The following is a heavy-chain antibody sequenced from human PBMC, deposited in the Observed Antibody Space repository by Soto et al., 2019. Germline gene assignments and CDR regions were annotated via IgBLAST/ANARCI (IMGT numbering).Heavy chain of an antibody. J-gene: IGHJ4*02. Sequence: GASVKVSCKTSGYTFTNYGISWVRQAPGQGLEWMGWISTYNGITNYAQKFQGRVTMTADTPTSTAYMELRSLRSDDTAVYFCARIVVVPAGARTADYWGQGTLVTVSS. CDR3: ARIVVVPAGARTADY. V-gene: IGHV1-18*04. D-gene: IGHD2-15*01. CDR2: ISTYNGIT. CDR1: GYTFTNYG.